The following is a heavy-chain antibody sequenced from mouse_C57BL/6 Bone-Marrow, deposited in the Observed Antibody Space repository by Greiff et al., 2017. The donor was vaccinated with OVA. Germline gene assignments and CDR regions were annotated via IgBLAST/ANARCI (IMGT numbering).Heavy chain of an antibody. CDR2: ISYDGSN. CDR3: ARGKGLKYYFDY. CDR1: GYSITSGYY. V-gene: IGHV3-6*01. Sequence: EVQLVESGPGLVKPSQSLSLTCSVTGYSITSGYYWNWIRQFPGNKLEWMGYISYDGSNNYNPSLKNRISITRDTSKNQFFLKLNSVTTEDTATYYCARGKGLKYYFDYWGQGTTLTVSS. J-gene: IGHJ2*01. D-gene: IGHD3-1*01.